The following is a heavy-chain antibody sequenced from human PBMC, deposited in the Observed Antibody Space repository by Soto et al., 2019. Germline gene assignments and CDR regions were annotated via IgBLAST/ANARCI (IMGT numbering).Heavy chain of an antibody. CDR1: GFNFSDFY. V-gene: IGHV3-11*01. J-gene: IGHJ4*02. CDR3: VSQLQGSRRKYYFQF. D-gene: IGHD1-26*01. CDR2: ISATGETT. Sequence: QVQLVESGGALVKPGGSLRLSCAASGFNFSDFYISWIRQAPGKGLEWVSFISATGETTYYAESVKGRFTISRDNAQKSQDLQMNSLRDEDTAIYYCVSQLQGSRRKYYFQFWGQGTLETVS.